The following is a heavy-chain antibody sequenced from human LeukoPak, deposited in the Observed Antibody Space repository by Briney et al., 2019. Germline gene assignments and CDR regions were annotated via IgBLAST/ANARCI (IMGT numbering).Heavy chain of an antibody. Sequence: ASVKVSCKASGYTFTSYDINWVRQATGQGLEWMGWMNPNSGNTGYAQKFQGRVTMTRNTSISTAYMELSSLRSEDTAVYYCAKASSSLYLYAFDIWGQGTMVTVSS. J-gene: IGHJ3*02. D-gene: IGHD6-13*01. V-gene: IGHV1-8*01. CDR3: AKASSSLYLYAFDI. CDR1: GYTFTSYD. CDR2: MNPNSGNT.